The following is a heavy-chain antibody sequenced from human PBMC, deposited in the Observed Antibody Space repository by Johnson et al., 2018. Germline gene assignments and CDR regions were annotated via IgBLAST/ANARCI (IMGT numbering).Heavy chain of an antibody. D-gene: IGHD3-10*01. Sequence: QVQLQESGPGLVKPSQTLSLTCAISGDSVSSNSAAWNWIRQSPSRGLEWLGRTYYRSKWYNDYAVSVKSRITINPDTSKNQFSLQLNSVTPEDTAVYYCAMAYGSGSYYEIYYYYYGMDVWGQGTTVTVSS. CDR1: GDSVSSNSAA. CDR3: AMAYGSGSYYEIYYYYYGMDV. V-gene: IGHV6-1*01. J-gene: IGHJ6*02. CDR2: TYYRSKWYN.